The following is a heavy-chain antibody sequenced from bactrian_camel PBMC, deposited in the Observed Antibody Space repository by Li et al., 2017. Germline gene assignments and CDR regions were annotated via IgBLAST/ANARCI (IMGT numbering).Heavy chain of an antibody. J-gene: IGHJ4*01. Sequence: QLVESGGGSVQAGGSLRLSCAVTGITTSTYCMGWFRQTPGKEREGVASVDSDGRTTYADSVKGRFTVSADKAGSFLTLQMNSVKPEDTAMYYCAVDARGRAACTGASLRLWVAYQPRLPPNHWGQGTQVTVS. CDR2: VDSDGRT. CDR3: AVDARGRAACTGASLRLWVAYQPRLPPNH. CDR1: GITTSTYC. D-gene: IGHD5*01. V-gene: IGHV3S53*01.